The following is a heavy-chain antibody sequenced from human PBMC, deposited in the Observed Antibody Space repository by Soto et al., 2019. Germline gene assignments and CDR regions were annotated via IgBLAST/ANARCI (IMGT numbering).Heavy chain of an antibody. Sequence: GGSLRLSCAASVFTFSSYAMSWVRQAPGKGLEWVSGIRISGGNTYYADSVKGRFTISRDDSTSTLYLQMNSLRAEDTAVYYCTKDRTVATMWGFFDFWGQGTQVTVSS. D-gene: IGHD5-12*01. CDR1: VFTFSSYA. CDR2: IRISGGNT. CDR3: TKDRTVATMWGFFDF. J-gene: IGHJ4*02. V-gene: IGHV3-23*01.